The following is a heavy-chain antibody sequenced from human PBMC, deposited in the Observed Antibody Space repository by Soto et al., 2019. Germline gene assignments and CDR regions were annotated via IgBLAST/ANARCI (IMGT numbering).Heavy chain of an antibody. CDR3: AKGKTSGWYYFDY. Sequence: GGSLRLSCAASGFTFSNFAMSWVRQAPGRGLEWVSGISASGRDIHYADSVKDRFTVSRDNSKNTLYLQMNSLRAEDTAIYYCAKGKTSGWYYFDYWGQGALVTVSS. CDR1: GFTFSNFA. CDR2: ISASGRDI. D-gene: IGHD6-19*01. J-gene: IGHJ4*02. V-gene: IGHV3-23*01.